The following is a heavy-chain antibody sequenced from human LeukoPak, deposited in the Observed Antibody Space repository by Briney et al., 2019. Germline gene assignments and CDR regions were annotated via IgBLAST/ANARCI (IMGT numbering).Heavy chain of an antibody. CDR3: VRGATRYSSPDV. J-gene: IGHJ6*04. CDR1: GFTLTDYD. D-gene: IGHD6-13*01. CDR2: IGSTGGT. V-gene: IGHV3-13*01. Sequence: GSLRLSCAVSGFTLTDYDMHWVRQATGRGLEWVSAIGSTGGTYYPGSVKGRFTISRESAERSLYLQMNSLRAGDTAVYYCVRGATRYSSPDVWGKGTTVTVSS.